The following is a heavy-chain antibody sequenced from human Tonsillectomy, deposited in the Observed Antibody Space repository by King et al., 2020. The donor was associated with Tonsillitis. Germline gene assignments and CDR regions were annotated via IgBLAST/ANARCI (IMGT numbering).Heavy chain of an antibody. Sequence: VQLVESGAEVKRPGASVKVSCKASGYTCTGHCLHWVRQAPGQGLEWMGWINPNRGDTDYAQNFQGRVTMPRETSISKAYLDLSRLRSDDTAVYYCARDYYGSGNYPDAFDIWGQGTMVTVSS. V-gene: IGHV1-2*02. CDR3: ARDYYGSGNYPDAFDI. CDR2: INPNRGDT. CDR1: GYTCTGHC. J-gene: IGHJ3*02. D-gene: IGHD3-10*01.